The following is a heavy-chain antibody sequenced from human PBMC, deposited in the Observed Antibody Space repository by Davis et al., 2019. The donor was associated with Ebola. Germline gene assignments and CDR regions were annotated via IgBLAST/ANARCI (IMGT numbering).Heavy chain of an antibody. CDR3: AGGWKGFH. D-gene: IGHD1-1*01. CDR2: INHSGST. CDR1: GGSFSGYY. V-gene: IGHV4-34*01. Sequence: SETLSLTCAAYGGSFSGYYWSWIRQPPGKGLEWIGEINHSGSTNYNPSLKSRVTISVDTSKNQFSLKLSSVTAADTAVYYCAGGWKGFHWGQGTLVTVSS. J-gene: IGHJ4*02.